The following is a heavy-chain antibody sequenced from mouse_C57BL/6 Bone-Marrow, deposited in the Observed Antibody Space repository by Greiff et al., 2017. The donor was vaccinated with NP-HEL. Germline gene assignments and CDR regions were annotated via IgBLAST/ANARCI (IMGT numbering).Heavy chain of an antibody. Sequence: VKPGASVKISCKASGYAFSSSWMNWVKQRPGKGLEWIGRIYPGDGDTNYNGKFKGKAKLTADKSSSTAYMQLSSLTSEDTAVSFCARYGYYGSSWYFDVWGTGTTVTVSS. CDR1: GYAFSSSW. CDR3: ARYGYYGSSWYFDV. D-gene: IGHD1-1*01. V-gene: IGHV1-82*01. J-gene: IGHJ1*03. CDR2: IYPGDGDT.